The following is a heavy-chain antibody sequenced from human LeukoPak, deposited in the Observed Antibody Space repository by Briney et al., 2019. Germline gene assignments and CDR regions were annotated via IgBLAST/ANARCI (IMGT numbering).Heavy chain of an antibody. V-gene: IGHV4-38-2*01. Sequence: SETLSLTCAVSGYSISSGYYWGWIRQPQGKGLEWIGSIYHSGSTYYNPSLKSRVTISVDTSKNQFSLKLSSVTAADTAVYYCARATDGSGSSSHYYYYYYGMDVWGKGTTVTVSS. CDR2: IYHSGST. CDR1: GYSISSGYY. D-gene: IGHD3-10*01. CDR3: ARATDGSGSSSHYYYYYYGMDV. J-gene: IGHJ6*04.